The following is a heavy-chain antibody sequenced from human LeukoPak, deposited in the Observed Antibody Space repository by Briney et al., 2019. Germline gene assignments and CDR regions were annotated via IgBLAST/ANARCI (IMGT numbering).Heavy chain of an antibody. CDR1: GFIFSTTN. D-gene: IGHD6-13*01. V-gene: IGHV3-21*01. J-gene: IGHJ4*02. CDR3: ARVGTAAAEDY. Sequence: GGSLRLSCTASGFIFSTTNMNWVRHAPGKGLEWVSFISGSSGYIFYADSVKGRSTISRDNAKNSLFLQMNSLRADDTAVYYCARVGTAAAEDYWGQGTLVTVSS. CDR2: ISGSSGYI.